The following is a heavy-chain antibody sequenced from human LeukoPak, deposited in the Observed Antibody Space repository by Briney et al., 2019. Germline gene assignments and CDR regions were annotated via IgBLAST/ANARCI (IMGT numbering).Heavy chain of an antibody. CDR3: ARDRIVVVPAAMDYYYYGMDV. V-gene: IGHV1-2*04. J-gene: IGHJ6*02. CDR1: GYTFTGYY. CDR2: INPNSGGT. Sequence: ASVKVSCKASGYTFTGYYMHWARQAPGQGLEWMGWINPNSGGTSYAQKFQGWVTMTRDTSISTAYMELSRLRSDDTAVYYCARDRIVVVPAAMDYYYYGMDVWGQGTTVTVSS. D-gene: IGHD2-2*01.